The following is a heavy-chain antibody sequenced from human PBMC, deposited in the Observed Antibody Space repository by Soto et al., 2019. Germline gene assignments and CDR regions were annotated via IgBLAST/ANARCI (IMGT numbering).Heavy chain of an antibody. V-gene: IGHV3-15*01. D-gene: IGHD5-12*01. CDR3: TTASGYSGYDSNFDY. CDR2: IKSKTDGGTT. J-gene: IGHJ4*02. CDR1: GFTFSNAW. Sequence: GGSLRLSCAASGFTFSNAWMSWVRQAPGKGLEWVGRIKSKTDGGTTDYAAPVKSRFTISRDDSKNTLYLQMNSLKTEDTAVYYCTTASGYSGYDSNFDYWGQGTLVTVSS.